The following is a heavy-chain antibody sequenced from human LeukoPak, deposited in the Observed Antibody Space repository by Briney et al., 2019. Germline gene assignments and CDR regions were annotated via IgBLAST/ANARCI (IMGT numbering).Heavy chain of an antibody. CDR2: ISGSGSSI. CDR3: ARIVTGYCGTSGCRSRHFDY. CDR1: GFTFSSYA. Sequence: GGSLRPSCAASGFTFSSYAMNWVRQAPGKGLEWVSIISGSGSSIYYADSVKGRFTISRDNSKNTLYLQMNSLRAEDTAVYYCARIVTGYCGTSGCRSRHFDYWGQGTLVTVSS. V-gene: IGHV3-23*01. D-gene: IGHD2-2*01. J-gene: IGHJ4*02.